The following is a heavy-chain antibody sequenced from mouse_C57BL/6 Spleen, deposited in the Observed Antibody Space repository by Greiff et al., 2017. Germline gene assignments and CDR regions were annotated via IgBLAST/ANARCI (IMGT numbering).Heavy chain of an antibody. CDR1: GYSFTDYN. CDR3: ARGVTTVVPFDY. Sequence: EVQLQQSGPELVKPGASVRISCKASGYSFTDYNMNWVKQSIGQSLEWIGIFNPNYGTTSYNQKFKGKATLTVDQSSSTAYMQLNSLTSEDSAVYYCARGVTTVVPFDYWGQGTTLTVSS. CDR2: FNPNYGTT. D-gene: IGHD1-1*01. V-gene: IGHV1-39*01. J-gene: IGHJ2*01.